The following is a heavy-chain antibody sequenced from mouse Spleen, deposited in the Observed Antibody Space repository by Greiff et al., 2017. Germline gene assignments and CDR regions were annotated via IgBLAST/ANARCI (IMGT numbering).Heavy chain of an antibody. V-gene: IGHV5-17*01. D-gene: IGHD1-1*01. Sequence: EVKLVESGGGLVKPGGSLKLSCAASGFTFSDYGMHWVRQAPEKGLEWVAYISSGSSTIYYADTVKGRFTISRDNAKNTLFLQMTSLRSEDTAMYYCARGDYYGYYFDYWGQGTTLTVSS. CDR1: GFTFSDYG. CDR3: ARGDYYGYYFDY. CDR2: ISSGSSTI. J-gene: IGHJ2*01.